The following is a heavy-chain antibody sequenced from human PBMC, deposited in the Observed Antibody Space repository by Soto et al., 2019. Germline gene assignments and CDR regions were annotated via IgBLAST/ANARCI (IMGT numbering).Heavy chain of an antibody. CDR2: ISGSGGST. CDR1: RFMFSRYA. J-gene: IGHJ4*02. D-gene: IGHD5-12*01. V-gene: IGHV3-23*01. Sequence: EVQLLESGGGLVQPGGSLRLSCAASRFMFSRYAMSWVRQAPGKGLEWVSGISGSGGSTWYADSVKGRFTISRDNSKNMVYLQMNSLRFEDTAQYFCVKEWTPRRAFDSWGQGTQVTVSS. CDR3: VKEWTPRRAFDS.